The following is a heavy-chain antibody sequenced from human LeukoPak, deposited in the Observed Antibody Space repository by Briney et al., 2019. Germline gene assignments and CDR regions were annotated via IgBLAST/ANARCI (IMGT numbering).Heavy chain of an antibody. CDR1: GGSISSYY. Sequence: SETLSLTCTVSGGSISSYYWSWIRQPPGKGLEWIGYIYYSGSTNYNPSLKSRVTISLDTSKNQFSLKLSSVTAADTAVYYCAREYYYGSGRGYFDLWGRGTLVTGSS. CDR3: AREYYYGSGRGYFDL. CDR2: IYYSGST. V-gene: IGHV4-59*01. J-gene: IGHJ2*01. D-gene: IGHD3-10*01.